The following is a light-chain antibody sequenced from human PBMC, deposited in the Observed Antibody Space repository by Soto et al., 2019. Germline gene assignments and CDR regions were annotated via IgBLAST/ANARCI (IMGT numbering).Light chain of an antibody. CDR3: QQSYTSLYT. CDR1: QSISKY. Sequence: DIQMTQSPSSLSASVGDRVTITCRASQSISKYLNWYQQQPGKAPKVLIYAASTLQSGVPSRFSGSGSGTDFSLTISSLHPEDFATYYCQQSYTSLYTFGPGTKVDF. V-gene: IGKV1-39*01. J-gene: IGKJ3*01. CDR2: AAS.